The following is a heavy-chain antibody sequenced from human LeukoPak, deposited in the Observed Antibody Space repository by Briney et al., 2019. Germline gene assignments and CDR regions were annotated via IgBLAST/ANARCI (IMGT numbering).Heavy chain of an antibody. D-gene: IGHD4-17*01. J-gene: IGHJ5*02. CDR2: IYYSGST. Sequence: SETLSLTCTVSGGSISSYYWSWIRQPPGKGLEWIGYIYYSGSTNYNPSLKSRVTISVDTSKNQFSLKLSSVTAADTAVYYCTTLDYGDYRAWGQGTLVTVSS. V-gene: IGHV4-59*08. CDR3: TTLDYGDYRA. CDR1: GGSISSYY.